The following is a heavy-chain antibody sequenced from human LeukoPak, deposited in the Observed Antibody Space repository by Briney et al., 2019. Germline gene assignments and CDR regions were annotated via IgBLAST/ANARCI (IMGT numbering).Heavy chain of an antibody. J-gene: IGHJ3*02. CDR1: GFTFSSYW. D-gene: IGHD2-15*01. Sequence: GGSPRLSCAASGFTFSSYWMTWVRQAPGKGLEWVANIKQDGSDKNYVDSVKGRFTISRDNAKNSLYLQMNSLRAEDTAVYYCARDKGTRYCSGGSCYAIDAFDTWGQGTMVTVSS. V-gene: IGHV3-7*03. CDR2: IKQDGSDK. CDR3: ARDKGTRYCSGGSCYAIDAFDT.